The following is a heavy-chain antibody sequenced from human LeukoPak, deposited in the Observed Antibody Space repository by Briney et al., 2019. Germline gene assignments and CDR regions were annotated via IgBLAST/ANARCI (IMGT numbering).Heavy chain of an antibody. CDR1: GYSFGDYW. V-gene: IGHV5-51*01. CDR3: VRNARHVVVVTAIGAFDT. CDR2: IYPGDPDT. Sequence: GESLKISCKTSGYSFGDYWIGWVRQMPGKGLEWMGIIYPGDPDTRYSPSFQGHVTISADKSITTAYLQWSSLKASDTAMYYCVRNARHVVVVTAIGAFDTWGQGTVVTVSS. J-gene: IGHJ3*02. D-gene: IGHD2-21*02.